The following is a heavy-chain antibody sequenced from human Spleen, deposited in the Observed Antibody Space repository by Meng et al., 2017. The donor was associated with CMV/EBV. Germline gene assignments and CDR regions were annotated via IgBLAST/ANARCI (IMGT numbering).Heavy chain of an antibody. CDR2: ISGSGST. CDR1: GFTFSDFH. J-gene: IGHJ4*02. CDR3: ATWYKGDWYEQYFFEH. Sequence: GFTFSDFHMTWIRQAPGKGLEWISYISGSGSTNYADSVRGRFTISRDNARNSLFLQMNSLRAEDTATYYCATWYKGDWYEQYFFEHWGQGALVTVSS. D-gene: IGHD6-19*01. V-gene: IGHV3-11*01.